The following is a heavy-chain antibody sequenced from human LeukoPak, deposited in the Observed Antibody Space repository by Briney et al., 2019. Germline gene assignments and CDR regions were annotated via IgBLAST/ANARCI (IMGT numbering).Heavy chain of an antibody. J-gene: IGHJ4*02. D-gene: IGHD3-10*01. CDR2: LYTGGDT. Sequence: GGSLRLSCAVSGFTVSAHYMSWVRQAPGKGLECVSFLYTGGDTYYADSVKGRFTISRDNSKNTLYLQMNSLRAEDTAVYYCARGPGSRGIFDYWGREPWSPSPQ. V-gene: IGHV3-53*01. CDR3: ARGPGSRGIFDY. CDR1: GFTVSAHY.